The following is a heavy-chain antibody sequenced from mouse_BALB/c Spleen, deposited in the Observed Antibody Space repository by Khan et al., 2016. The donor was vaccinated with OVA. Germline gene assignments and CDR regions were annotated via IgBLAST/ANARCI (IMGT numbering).Heavy chain of an antibody. V-gene: IGHV5-12-1*01. CDR1: GFAFSSYD. CDR3: ARSYRFYAMDY. D-gene: IGHD2-14*01. CDR2: ISNGGINT. Sequence: EVELVESGGGLVKPGGSLKLSCAASGFAFSSYDMSWVRQTPEKRLEWVAYISNGGINTYYPDTVKGRFSISRDTAKNTLYLQVSSLESEDTAMYYLARSYRFYAMDYLGQGTSVNLPS. J-gene: IGHJ4*01.